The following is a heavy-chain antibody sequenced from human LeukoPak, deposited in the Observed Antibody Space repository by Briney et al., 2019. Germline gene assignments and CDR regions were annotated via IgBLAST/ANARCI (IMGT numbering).Heavy chain of an antibody. CDR2: IYYSGST. CDR1: GGSISSYY. Sequence: PSETLSLTCTVSGGSISSYYWSWIRQPPGKGLEWIGYIYYSGSTNYNPSLKSRVTISVDTSKNQFSLKLSSVTAADTVVYYCARVYGSSSWYRYFDYWGQGTLVTVSS. J-gene: IGHJ4*02. D-gene: IGHD6-13*01. CDR3: ARVYGSSSWYRYFDY. V-gene: IGHV4-59*01.